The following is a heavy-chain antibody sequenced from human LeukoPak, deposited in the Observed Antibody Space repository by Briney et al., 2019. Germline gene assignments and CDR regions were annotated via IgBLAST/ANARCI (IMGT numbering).Heavy chain of an antibody. J-gene: IGHJ4*02. CDR3: ARVSRDGYYLFDY. CDR2: INPGGGST. V-gene: IGHV1-46*01. CDR1: GYIIATYY. D-gene: IGHD5-24*01. Sequence: GASVKVSCKASGYIIATYYIDWVRQAPGQGLEWMGRINPGGGSTNYARQFQDRVTMTSDTSTTTVYMELSSLRSEDTAVYFCARVSRDGYYLFDYWGQGTLVTVSS.